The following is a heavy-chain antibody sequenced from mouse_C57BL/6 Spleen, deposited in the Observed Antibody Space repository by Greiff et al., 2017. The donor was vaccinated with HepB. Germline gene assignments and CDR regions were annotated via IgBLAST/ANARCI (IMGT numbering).Heavy chain of an antibody. CDR2: IWWDDDK. CDR1: GFSLSTFGMG. CDR3: ARIEGRQLRLRYAMDY. Sequence: QVTLKVSGPGILQPSQTLSLTCSFTGFSLSTFGMGVGWIRQPSGKGLEWLAHIWWDDDKYYNPALKSRLTISKDTSKNQLFLKIANVDTADTATYYCARIEGRQLRLRYAMDYWGQGTSVTVSS. J-gene: IGHJ4*01. D-gene: IGHD3-2*02. V-gene: IGHV8-8*01.